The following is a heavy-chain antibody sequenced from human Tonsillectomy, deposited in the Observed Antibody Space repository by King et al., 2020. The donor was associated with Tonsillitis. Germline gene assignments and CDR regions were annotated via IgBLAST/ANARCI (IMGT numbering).Heavy chain of an antibody. Sequence: VQLVESGGGLVQPGVSLKLSCAASGFTFSSYEMNWVRQAPGKGLEWVSYITSSGSKIYYADSVKGRFTISRDNAKNTLSLQMNSLRAEDTAVYYCARENSSSGFYYYGRDVWGQGTTVTVSS. V-gene: IGHV3-48*03. CDR1: GFTFSSYE. CDR2: ITSSGSKI. CDR3: ARENSSSGFYYYGRDV. J-gene: IGHJ6*02. D-gene: IGHD3-22*01.